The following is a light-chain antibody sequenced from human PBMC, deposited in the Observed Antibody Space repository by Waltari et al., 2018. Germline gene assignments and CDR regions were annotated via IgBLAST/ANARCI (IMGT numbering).Light chain of an antibody. V-gene: IGKV1-39*01. CDR2: GAS. J-gene: IGKJ2*01. CDR1: QNISTF. CDR3: QQTYSTPYT. Sequence: DIQMTQSPSSLSASVGDRVTITCRASQNISTFLNWSQQRPGKAPELLVYGASSLQTGVPPRFSGGGSGTDFTLPISSLQLENFATCCCQQTYSTPYTFGQGTKLEIK.